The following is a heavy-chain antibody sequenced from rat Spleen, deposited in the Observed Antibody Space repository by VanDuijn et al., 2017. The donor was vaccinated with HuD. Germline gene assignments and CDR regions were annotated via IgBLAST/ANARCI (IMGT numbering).Heavy chain of an antibody. CDR1: GFSLTSYH. D-gene: IGHD1-12*01. J-gene: IGHJ2*01. CDR3: VRANRESYAHFDY. V-gene: IGHV2-43*01. CDR2: IWTGGST. Sequence: QVQLKESGPGLVQPSQTLSLTCTVSGFSLTSYHVSWVRQPPGKGLEWMGGIWTGGSTAYTSSFKSRLSVSRDISKSQVFLRMNSLQTEDTATYYCVRANRESYAHFDYWGQGVMVTVSS.